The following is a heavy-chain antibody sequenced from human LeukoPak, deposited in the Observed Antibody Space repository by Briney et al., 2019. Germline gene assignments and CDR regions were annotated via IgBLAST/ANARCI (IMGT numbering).Heavy chain of an antibody. CDR3: ARDRSGYTRGDWFDP. CDR1: GFTFSSYG. V-gene: IGHV3-30*03. CDR2: ISYDGSNK. D-gene: IGHD3-22*01. Sequence: GGSLRLSCAASGFTFSSYGMHWVRQAPGKGLEWVAVISYDGSNKYYADSVKGRFTISRDNSKNTLYLQMNSLRAEDTAVYYCARDRSGYTRGDWFDPWGQGTLVTVSS. J-gene: IGHJ5*02.